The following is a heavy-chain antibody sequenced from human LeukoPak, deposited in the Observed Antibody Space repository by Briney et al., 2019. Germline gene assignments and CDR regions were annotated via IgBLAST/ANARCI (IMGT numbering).Heavy chain of an antibody. CDR3: AKVRYYDSSGLPYDY. CDR2: ISDTGNT. J-gene: IGHJ4*02. V-gene: IGHV3-23*01. Sequence: PGGSLRLSCAASGFTLSSYAMSWVRQAPGKGLEWVSAISDTGNTYHADSVKGRFTISRDSSKNTLYLQMNSLRAEDTAVYYCAKVRYYDSSGLPYDYWGQGTLVTVSS. D-gene: IGHD3-22*01. CDR1: GFTLSSYA.